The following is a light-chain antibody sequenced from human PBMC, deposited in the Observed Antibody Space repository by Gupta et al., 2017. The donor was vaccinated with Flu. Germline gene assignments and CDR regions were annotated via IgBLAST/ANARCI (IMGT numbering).Light chain of an antibody. V-gene: IGLV2-8*02. CDR1: RTDVGGYNY. Sequence: QSALLQPPSASRSPGQSVTLSCTGTRTDVGGYNYGSCYQQSPAKAPSSLIFEVDKAPSGVADRFSGSKSGNTASLTVSALQAEDEAYYCFISYAGCRKSVVFGGGTKLTVL. CDR3: ISYAGCRKSVV. CDR2: EVD. J-gene: IGLJ3*02.